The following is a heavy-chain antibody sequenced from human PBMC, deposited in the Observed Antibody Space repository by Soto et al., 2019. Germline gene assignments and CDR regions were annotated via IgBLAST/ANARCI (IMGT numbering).Heavy chain of an antibody. CDR1: GYTFTSYY. D-gene: IGHD4-17*01. Sequence: QVQLVQSGAEVKKPGASVKVSCKASGYTFTSYYMHWVRQAPGQGLEWMGIINPSGGSTSYAQKFQGRVTMTRDTSTSTVYMELGSLRSEDTAVYYCAKTFYAHYGPLDYWGQGTLVTVSS. CDR3: AKTFYAHYGPLDY. J-gene: IGHJ4*02. CDR2: INPSGGST. V-gene: IGHV1-46*01.